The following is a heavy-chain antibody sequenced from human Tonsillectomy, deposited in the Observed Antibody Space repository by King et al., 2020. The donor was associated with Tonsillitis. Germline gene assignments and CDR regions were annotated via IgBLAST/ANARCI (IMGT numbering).Heavy chain of an antibody. V-gene: IGHV3-15*01. CDR1: GFTFSHAW. CDR2: IKSKSDGETT. Sequence: EVQLVESGGGLVKPGGSVRLSCAASGFTFSHAWMSLVRQAPGKGPEWVGRIKSKSDGETTDYAAPVKGRFIMSRDDSKNTLYLQMNSLKTEDTAVYYCTTDCSSTRCYNWAWFDTWGQGSLVTVSS. J-gene: IGHJ5*02. CDR3: TTDCSSTRCYNWAWFDT. D-gene: IGHD2-2*02.